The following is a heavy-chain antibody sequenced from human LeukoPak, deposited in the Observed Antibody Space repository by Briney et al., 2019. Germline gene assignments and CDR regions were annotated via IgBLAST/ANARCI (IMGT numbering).Heavy chain of an antibody. Sequence: QSGGSLRLSCAASGFTFDDYGMSWVRQAPGKGLEWVSGINWNGGRTGYADSVKGRFTISRDNAKNSLYLQMNSLRAEDTALYYCARVFKDSSSWYPEFYFQHWGQGTLVTVSS. J-gene: IGHJ1*01. V-gene: IGHV3-20*04. CDR1: GFTFDDYG. D-gene: IGHD6-13*01. CDR3: ARVFKDSSSWYPEFYFQH. CDR2: INWNGGRT.